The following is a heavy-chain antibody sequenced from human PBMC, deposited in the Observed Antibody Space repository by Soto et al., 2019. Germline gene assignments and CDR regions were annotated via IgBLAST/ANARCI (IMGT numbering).Heavy chain of an antibody. J-gene: IGHJ4*02. CDR3: AKDGNYDFWSGLLDY. D-gene: IGHD3-3*01. Sequence: GGSLKLSVAPPGFTLSSYGMHWVRQAPGKGLEWGAVISYDGSNKYYADSVKGRFTISRDNSKNTLYLQMNSLRAEDTAVYYCAKDGNYDFWSGLLDYWGQGTLVTVSS. V-gene: IGHV3-30*18. CDR2: ISYDGSNK. CDR1: GFTLSSYG.